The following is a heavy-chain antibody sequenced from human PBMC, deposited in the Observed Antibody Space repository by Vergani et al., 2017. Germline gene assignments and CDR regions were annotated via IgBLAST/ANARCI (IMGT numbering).Heavy chain of an antibody. CDR3: ARERGGTTVTTSYFDY. CDR2: IIPILGIA. CDR1: GGTFSSYT. Sequence: QLVQSGPEVKKPGTSVKVSCKASGGTFSSYTISWVRQAPGQGLEWMGRIIPILGIANYAQKFQGRVTITADKSTSTAYMELSSLRSEDTAVYYCARERGGTTVTTSYFDYWGQGTLVTVSS. D-gene: IGHD4-17*01. V-gene: IGHV1-69*09. J-gene: IGHJ4*02.